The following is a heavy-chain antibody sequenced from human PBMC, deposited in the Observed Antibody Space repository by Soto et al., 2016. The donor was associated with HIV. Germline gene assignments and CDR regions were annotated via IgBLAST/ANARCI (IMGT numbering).Heavy chain of an antibody. CDR3: DKRDKHRIQLMGSLDS. J-gene: IGHJ4*02. V-gene: IGHV3-43*02. D-gene: IGHD1-1*01. CDR1: GFSFEDYA. CDR2: ISGDGYST. Sequence: EVQLVESGGGVVQPGGSLRLSCAASGFSFEDYAVHWVRQAPGKGLEWVSLISGDGYSTYYADSVKGRFTISRDNRKNSLYLQMMSLRTEDTALYYCDKRDKHRIQLMGSLDSWGQGTLVTVSS.